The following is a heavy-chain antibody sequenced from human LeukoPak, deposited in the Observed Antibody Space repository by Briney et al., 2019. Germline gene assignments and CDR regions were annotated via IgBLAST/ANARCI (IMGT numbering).Heavy chain of an antibody. CDR3: TRDQMNY. CDR1: EFTVSRNY. V-gene: IGHV3-53*01. Sequence: PGGSLRLSCTASEFTVSRNYMLWVRQAPGKGLEWVSLIFSNGDTHYADSVKGRFTIFRDTSKNTVSLQMNSLRVEDTAMYYCTRDQMNYWGQGTLVTVSS. CDR2: IFSNGDT. D-gene: IGHD5-24*01. J-gene: IGHJ4*02.